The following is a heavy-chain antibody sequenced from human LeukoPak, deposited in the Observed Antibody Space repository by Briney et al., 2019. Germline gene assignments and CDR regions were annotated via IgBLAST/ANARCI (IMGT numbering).Heavy chain of an antibody. J-gene: IGHJ6*03. CDR3: ARDRVDCSSTSCEYYYYMDV. CDR2: INPSGGST. Sequence: GASVKVSCKASGYTFTSYYMHWVRQAPGQGLEWMGIINPSGGSTNYAQKFQGRVTITADESTSTAYMELSSLRSEDTAVYYCARDRVDCSSTSCEYYYYMDVWGKGTTVTVSS. CDR1: GYTFTSYY. D-gene: IGHD2-2*01. V-gene: IGHV1-46*01.